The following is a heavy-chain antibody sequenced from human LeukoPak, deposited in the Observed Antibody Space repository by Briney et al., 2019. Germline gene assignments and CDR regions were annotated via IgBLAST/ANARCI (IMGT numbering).Heavy chain of an antibody. CDR2: INPSGGST. J-gene: IGHJ4*02. V-gene: IGHV1-46*01. CDR1: GYTFTSYY. CDR3: AGVLVGAIGNYFDY. Sequence: WASVKVSCKASGYTFTSYYMHWVRQAPGQGLEWMGMINPSGGSTNYAQKFQGRVTMTRDTSTSTVYLELSSLRSEDTAVYYCAGVLVGAIGNYFDYWGQGTLVTVSS. D-gene: IGHD1-26*01.